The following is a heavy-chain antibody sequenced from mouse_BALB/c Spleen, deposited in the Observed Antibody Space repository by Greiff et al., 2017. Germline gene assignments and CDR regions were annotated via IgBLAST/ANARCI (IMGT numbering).Heavy chain of an antibody. D-gene: IGHD1-2*01. CDR3: AKAEITTATGAMDY. Sequence: QLQLKESGPGLVAPSQSLSIHCTVSGFSLPDYGVSWIRQPPGKGLEWLGVIWGGGSTYYNSALKSRLSISKDNSKSQVFLKMNSLQTDDTAMYYCAKAEITTATGAMDYWGQGTSVTVSS. CDR2: IWGGGST. J-gene: IGHJ4*01. CDR1: GFSLPDYG. V-gene: IGHV2-6-5*01.